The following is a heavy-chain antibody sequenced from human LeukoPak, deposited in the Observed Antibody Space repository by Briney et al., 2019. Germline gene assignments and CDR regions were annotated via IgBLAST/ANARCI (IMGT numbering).Heavy chain of an antibody. CDR3: ARDLIGGNAYDY. J-gene: IGHJ4*02. Sequence: GGSLRLSCAASGVTFSGYSMDWIRQAPGKGLEGVSYISSSGNTIYYADSVKGRFTISRDNAKNSLYLQMTSLRVEDTAVYYCARDLIGGNAYDYWGQGALVTVSS. D-gene: IGHD2-15*01. CDR2: ISSSGNTI. V-gene: IGHV3-48*04. CDR1: GVTFSGYS.